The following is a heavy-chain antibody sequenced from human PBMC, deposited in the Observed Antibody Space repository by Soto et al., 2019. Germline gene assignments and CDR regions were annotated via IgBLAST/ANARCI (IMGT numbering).Heavy chain of an antibody. Sequence: GSSVKVSCKASGYTFTSYYMHWVRQAPGQGLEWMGIINPSGGSTSYAQKFQGRVTMTRDTSTSTVYMELSSLRSEDTAVYYCARDSDILTGYVGSDYWGQGTLVTVSS. D-gene: IGHD3-9*01. CDR2: INPSGGST. CDR3: ARDSDILTGYVGSDY. CDR1: GYTFTSYY. V-gene: IGHV1-46*01. J-gene: IGHJ4*02.